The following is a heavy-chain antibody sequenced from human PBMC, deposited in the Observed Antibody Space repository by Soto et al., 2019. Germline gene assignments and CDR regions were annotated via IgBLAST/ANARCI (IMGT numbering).Heavy chain of an antibody. CDR2: IYSDGRT. CDR3: GRNAIFVRGVPDEY. Sequence: EVLLVESGGGLIQPGGSLRLSCTASELTVSSNYMIWVRQAPGKGLEWVSLIYSDGRTLYADSVKGRFTLSRDDWKNTVYLQMDSLRVEDTAVYYCGRNAIFVRGVPDEYWGQGTPVTVSS. V-gene: IGHV3-53*01. J-gene: IGHJ4*02. CDR1: ELTVSSNY. D-gene: IGHD3-10*02.